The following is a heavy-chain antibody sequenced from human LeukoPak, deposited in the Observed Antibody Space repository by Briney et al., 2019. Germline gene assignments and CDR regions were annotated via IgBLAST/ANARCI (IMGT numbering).Heavy chain of an antibody. J-gene: IGHJ3*02. CDR3: ARGVLLWFVERHAFDI. Sequence: PSETLSLTCTVSGASISSSYWSWIRRPPGKGLEWIGYLSYSGSTNYNLSLKSRVTISVDKSKNQFSLKLSSVTAADTAVYYCARGVLLWFVERHAFDIWGQGTMVTVSS. D-gene: IGHD3-10*01. V-gene: IGHV4-59*12. CDR2: LSYSGST. CDR1: GASISSSY.